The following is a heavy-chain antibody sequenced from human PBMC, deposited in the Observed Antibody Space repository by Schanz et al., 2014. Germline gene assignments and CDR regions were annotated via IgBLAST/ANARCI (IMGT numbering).Heavy chain of an antibody. D-gene: IGHD6-13*01. CDR2: INPSGGGT. V-gene: IGHV1-69*02. CDR1: GGTFSSYT. CDR3: ASSGAGYSSSWDFDY. J-gene: IGHJ4*02. Sequence: QVQLVQSGAEVKKPGSSVKVSCTASGGTFSSYTISWIRQAPGQGLEWMGIINPSGGGTSYALRFQDRVTVTTDTSTSTAYMELRSLRSDDTAVYYCASSGAGYSSSWDFDYWGQGTLVTVSS.